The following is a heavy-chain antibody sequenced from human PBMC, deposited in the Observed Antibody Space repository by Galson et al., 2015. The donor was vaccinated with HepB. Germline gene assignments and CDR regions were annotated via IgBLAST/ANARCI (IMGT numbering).Heavy chain of an antibody. CDR3: ASGYDYVWGSYQNIRTDY. CDR1: GFTFSSYG. Sequence: SLRLSCAASGFTFSSYGMHWVRQAPGKGLEWVAVISYDGSNKYYADSVKGRFTISRDNSKNTLYLQMNSLRAEDTAVYYCASGYDYVWGSYQNIRTDYWGQGTLVTVSS. V-gene: IGHV3-30*03. J-gene: IGHJ4*02. D-gene: IGHD3-16*02. CDR2: ISYDGSNK.